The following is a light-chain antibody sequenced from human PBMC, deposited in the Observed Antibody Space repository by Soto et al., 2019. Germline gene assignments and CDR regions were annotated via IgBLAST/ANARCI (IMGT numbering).Light chain of an antibody. CDR1: NIDFNY. Sequence: QSALTQPPSASGSRGQSVTISCTGTNIDFNYVSWFQQHPGKAPKLIIYEVSKRPSGVPDRFSGSKSGNTASLTVSGLQADDETDYYCTSYAGSDIWVFGGGTKVTVL. CDR2: EVS. J-gene: IGLJ3*02. CDR3: TSYAGSDIWV. V-gene: IGLV2-8*01.